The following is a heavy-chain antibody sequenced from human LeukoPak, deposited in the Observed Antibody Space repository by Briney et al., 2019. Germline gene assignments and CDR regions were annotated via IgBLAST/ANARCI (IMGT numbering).Heavy chain of an antibody. CDR1: GGSISSYY. J-gene: IGHJ4*02. Sequence: SETLSLTCTVSGGSISSYYWSWIRQPPGKGLEWIGYIYYSGSTNYNPSLKSRVTISVDTSKNQFSLKLSSVTAADTAVYYCARRDGESGSYGDYFDYWGQGTLVTVSS. CDR3: ARRDGESGSYGDYFDY. D-gene: IGHD1-26*01. V-gene: IGHV4-59*08. CDR2: IYYSGST.